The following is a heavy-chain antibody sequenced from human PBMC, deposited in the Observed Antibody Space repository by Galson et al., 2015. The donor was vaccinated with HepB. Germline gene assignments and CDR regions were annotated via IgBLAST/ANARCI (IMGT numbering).Heavy chain of an antibody. CDR3: ASTGYYDSSGYYL. J-gene: IGHJ5*02. CDR2: INSDGSST. CDR1: GFTFGSYW. V-gene: IGHV3-74*01. Sequence: SLRLSCAASGFTFGSYWMHWVRQAPGKGLVWVSRINSDGSSTSYADSVKGRFTISRDNAKNTLYLQVNSLRAEDTAVYYCASTGYYDSSGYYLWGQGTLVTVSS. D-gene: IGHD3-22*01.